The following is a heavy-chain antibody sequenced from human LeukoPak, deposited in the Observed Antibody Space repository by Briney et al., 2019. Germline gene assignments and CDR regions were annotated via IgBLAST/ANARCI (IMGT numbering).Heavy chain of an antibody. CDR3: ATAPLVGVPTFLDS. CDR1: GYTFTELS. J-gene: IGHJ4*02. CDR2: FDREDDEI. Sequence: GASVKVSCKVSGYTFTELSIHWLRRAPGKGLEWMGGFDREDDEIMYARKFQGRVTVTEDTSTDTAVMELRSLKSEDTAVYYCATAPLVGVPTFLDSWGQGTLVTVSS. D-gene: IGHD1-26*01. V-gene: IGHV1-24*01.